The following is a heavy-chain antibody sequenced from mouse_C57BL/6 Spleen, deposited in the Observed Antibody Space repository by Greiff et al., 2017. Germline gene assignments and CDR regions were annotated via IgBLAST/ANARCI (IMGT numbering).Heavy chain of an antibody. CDR3: ARSGGGTVVATYYPYWYFDV. CDR1: GYTFTSYW. CDR2: INPSNGGT. D-gene: IGHD1-1*01. J-gene: IGHJ1*03. Sequence: QVQLQQPGTELVKPGASVKLSCKASGYTFTSYWMHWVKQRPGQGLEWIGNINPSNGGTNYNEKFKSKATLTVDKSSSTAYMQLSSLTSEDSAVYYCARSGGGTVVATYYPYWYFDVWGTGTTVTVSS. V-gene: IGHV1-53*01.